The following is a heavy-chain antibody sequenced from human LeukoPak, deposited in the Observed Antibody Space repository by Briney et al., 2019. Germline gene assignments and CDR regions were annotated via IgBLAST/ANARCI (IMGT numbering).Heavy chain of an antibody. Sequence: SVKVSCKASGGTFSSYAISWVRQAPGQGLEWMGGIIPIFGTADYAQKFRGRVTITTDESTSTAYMELSSLRSEDTAVYYCARSIAVAGTSYYFDYWGQGTLVTVSS. CDR2: IIPIFGTA. J-gene: IGHJ4*02. V-gene: IGHV1-69*05. D-gene: IGHD6-19*01. CDR3: ARSIAVAGTSYYFDY. CDR1: GGTFSSYA.